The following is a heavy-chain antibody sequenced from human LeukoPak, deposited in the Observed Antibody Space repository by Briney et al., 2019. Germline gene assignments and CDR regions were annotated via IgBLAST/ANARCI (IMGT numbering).Heavy chain of an antibody. Sequence: KPSETLSLTCAVYGGSFSGYYWSWIRQPPGKGLEWIGEMNHSGSTNYNPSLKSRVTISVDTSKNQFSLKLSSVTAADTAVYYCARDRGGSHDAFDIWGQGTLVTVSS. V-gene: IGHV4-34*01. CDR2: MNHSGST. J-gene: IGHJ3*02. CDR3: ARDRGGSHDAFDI. D-gene: IGHD2-15*01. CDR1: GGSFSGYY.